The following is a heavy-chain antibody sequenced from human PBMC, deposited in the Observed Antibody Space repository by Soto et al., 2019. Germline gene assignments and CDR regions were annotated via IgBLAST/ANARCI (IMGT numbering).Heavy chain of an antibody. Sequence: ASVKVSCKASGYTFTTYAIHWVRQAPGQSPEWMGWINADNGDTKYSQKFQGRVTITRDASASTAYMALSSLRSDDTAVYYCRVTVIAEYDHWGQGTQVTVSS. CDR1: GYTFTTYA. V-gene: IGHV1-3*01. CDR3: RVTVIAEYDH. CDR2: INADNGDT. J-gene: IGHJ4*02. D-gene: IGHD2-21*01.